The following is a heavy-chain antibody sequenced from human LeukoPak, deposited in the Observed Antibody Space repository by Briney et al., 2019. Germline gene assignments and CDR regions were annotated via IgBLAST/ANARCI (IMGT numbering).Heavy chain of an antibody. Sequence: GGSLGLSCAASGFTFDDYGMSWVRQAPGKGLEWVSGINWNGGSTGYADSVKGRFTISRDNAKNSLYLQMNSLRAEDTALYYCARDGVVLRFLEWLNNWFDPWGQGTLVTVSS. CDR1: GFTFDDYG. CDR2: INWNGGST. V-gene: IGHV3-20*04. CDR3: ARDGVVLRFLEWLNNWFDP. D-gene: IGHD3-3*01. J-gene: IGHJ5*02.